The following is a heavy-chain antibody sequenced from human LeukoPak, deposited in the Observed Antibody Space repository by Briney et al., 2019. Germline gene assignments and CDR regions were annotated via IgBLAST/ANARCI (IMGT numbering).Heavy chain of an antibody. CDR1: GYTFTNYD. V-gene: IGHV1-18*01. J-gene: IGHJ3*02. D-gene: IGHD3-10*01. Sequence: ASVKVSCKTSGYTFTNYDISWVRQTPGQGLEWMDWISAYNGNTNYAQKFQGRVTITTDISTSTAYMELRSLRSDDTAVYYCARVGYTYGHRDAFDIWGQGTTVTVSS. CDR3: ARVGYTYGHRDAFDI. CDR2: ISAYNGNT.